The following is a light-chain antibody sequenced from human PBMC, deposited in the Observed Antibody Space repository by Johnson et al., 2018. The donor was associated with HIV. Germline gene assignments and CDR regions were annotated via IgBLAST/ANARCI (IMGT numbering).Light chain of an antibody. CDR3: GTWDSSLTTSYV. V-gene: IGLV1-51*01. CDR1: SSNIGNNY. CDR2: DNN. J-gene: IGLJ1*01. Sequence: QSVLTQPPSVSAAPGQKVTISCSGSSSNIGNNYVSWYQQLPGTAPKLLIYDNNKRPSGIPDRFSGYKSGTSATLGIPGLQPGDEADHYCGTWDSSLTTSYVFGTGTKVIVV.